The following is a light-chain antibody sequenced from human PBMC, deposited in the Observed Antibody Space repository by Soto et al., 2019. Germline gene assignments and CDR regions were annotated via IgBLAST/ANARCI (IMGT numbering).Light chain of an antibody. Sequence: EIVMTQTPATLSVSQGERATLSCRASQSVGSSLAWYQQEPGQAPRLLIYGASTRATGIPARFSGSGSGTEFTLTISSLQSEDFAVYFCQQYKNWPPITFGQGTRLEI. CDR1: QSVGSS. V-gene: IGKV3-15*01. CDR3: QQYKNWPPIT. CDR2: GAS. J-gene: IGKJ5*01.